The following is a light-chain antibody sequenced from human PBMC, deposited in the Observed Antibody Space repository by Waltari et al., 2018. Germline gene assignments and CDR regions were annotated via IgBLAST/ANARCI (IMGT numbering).Light chain of an antibody. CDR2: DAS. V-gene: IGKV3-11*01. J-gene: IGKJ3*01. Sequence: EIVLTQSPATLSLSPVERATLSCRASQSVSSYLAWYQQKPGQAPRLLIYDASNRATGIPARFSGSGSGTDFTLTISSLEPEDFAVYYCQQRSNWPRTFGPGTKVDIK. CDR3: QQRSNWPRT. CDR1: QSVSSY.